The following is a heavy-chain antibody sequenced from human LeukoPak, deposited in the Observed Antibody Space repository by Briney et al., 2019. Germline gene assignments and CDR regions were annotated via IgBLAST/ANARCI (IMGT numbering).Heavy chain of an antibody. D-gene: IGHD1-26*01. J-gene: IGHJ4*02. V-gene: IGHV4-39*02. CDR2: IYDSGST. Sequence: SETLSLTCTVSGGSIRGSYYYWGWIRQPPGKGLEWIGSIYDSGSTYYNPSLKSRVTMSVDTSNNQFFLKLNSVTAADTAVYYCARGRPYSGGYHLDYWGQGTLVTVSA. CDR1: GGSIRGSYYY. CDR3: ARGRPYSGGYHLDY.